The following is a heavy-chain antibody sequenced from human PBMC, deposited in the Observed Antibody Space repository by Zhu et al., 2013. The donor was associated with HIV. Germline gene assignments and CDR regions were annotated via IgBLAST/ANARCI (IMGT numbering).Heavy chain of an antibody. CDR2: VDPSGGTT. CDR3: ARDTGTYPDS. Sequence: QVQLVQSGAEVKKPGASVKVSCKASGYTFTKYSLHWVRQAPGRGLEWMGIVDPSGGTTTFAQKFQGRVSMTRDTSTNTAYMEVRRLRSDDTAIYYCARDTGTYPDSWGQGTLVSVSS. D-gene: IGHD1-7*01. J-gene: IGHJ4*02. V-gene: IGHV1-46*01. CDR1: GYTFTKYS.